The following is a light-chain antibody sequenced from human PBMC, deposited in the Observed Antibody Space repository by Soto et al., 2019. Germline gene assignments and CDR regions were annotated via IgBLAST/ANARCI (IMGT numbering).Light chain of an antibody. CDR1: QSISSW. J-gene: IGKJ2*01. Sequence: IQMTQSPSTLSASVGDRVTITCRASQSISSWLAWYQQKPGKAPKLLIYDASSLESGAPSRFSGSGSGTEFTLTINILQPDDFATYYCQQYNSYLYTFGQGTKVDIK. V-gene: IGKV1-5*01. CDR2: DAS. CDR3: QQYNSYLYT.